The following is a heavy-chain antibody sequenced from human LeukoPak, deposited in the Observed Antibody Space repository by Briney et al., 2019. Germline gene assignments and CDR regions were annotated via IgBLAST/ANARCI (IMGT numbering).Heavy chain of an antibody. Sequence: GGSLRLSCAASGFTFRSYWMHWVRQAPGKALVCVSLINSDGSSTNYAYSAKGRFTISRDNAKNTLYLQMNSLRAEDTAVYYCARGPSRVDVWGQGTTVTVSS. J-gene: IGHJ6*02. CDR3: ARGPSRVDV. V-gene: IGHV3-74*01. CDR1: GFTFRSYW. CDR2: INSDGSST.